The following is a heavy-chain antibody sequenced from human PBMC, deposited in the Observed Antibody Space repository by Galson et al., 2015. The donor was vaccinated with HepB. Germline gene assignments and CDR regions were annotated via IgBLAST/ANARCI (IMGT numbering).Heavy chain of an antibody. V-gene: IGHV3-30*18. CDR1: GFTFNDYY. Sequence: SLRLSCAASGFTFNDYYMSWIRQAPGKGLEWVAVISYDGSNKYYADSVKGRFTISRDNSKNTLYLQMNSLRAEDTAVYYCAKLGPGVGMTFDPWGQGTLVTVSS. CDR3: AKLGPGVGMTFDP. J-gene: IGHJ5*02. CDR2: ISYDGSNK. D-gene: IGHD2-21*01.